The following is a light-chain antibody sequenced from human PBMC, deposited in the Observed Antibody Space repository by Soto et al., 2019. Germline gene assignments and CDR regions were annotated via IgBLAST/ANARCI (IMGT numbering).Light chain of an antibody. J-gene: IGKJ1*01. CDR1: QSVSAY. CDR3: QHRSNWPRT. CDR2: EAS. Sequence: EIVLTQSPATLSLSPGERATLSCRASQSVSAYLAWYQQKPGQAPRLLIYEASNRATGIPARFSGSGSGTDFTLTINSLEPEDFAVYYCQHRSNWPRTFGQGTKVEIK. V-gene: IGKV3-11*01.